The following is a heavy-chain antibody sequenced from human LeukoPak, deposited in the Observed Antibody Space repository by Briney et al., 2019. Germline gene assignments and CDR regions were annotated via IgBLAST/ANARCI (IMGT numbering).Heavy chain of an antibody. CDR2: IWYDGSNK. CDR3: ARGSGNYYTRFDY. V-gene: IGHV3-33*01. CDR1: GFTFNSYG. J-gene: IGHJ4*02. D-gene: IGHD3-10*01. Sequence: GGSLRLSCAASGFTFNSYGMHWVRQAPGKGLEWVAVIWYDGSNKYYADSVKGRFTISRDNSKNTLYLQMNSLRAEDTALYYCARGSGNYYTRFDYWGQGTVVTVSS.